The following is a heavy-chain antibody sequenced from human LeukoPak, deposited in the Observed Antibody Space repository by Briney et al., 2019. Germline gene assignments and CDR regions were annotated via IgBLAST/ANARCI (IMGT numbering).Heavy chain of an antibody. D-gene: IGHD3-10*01. V-gene: IGHV4-34*01. CDR3: ASTMVRGVMEDDY. Sequence: PSETLSLTCAVYGGSFSGYYWSWIRQPPGKGLEWIGEINHSGSTNYNPSLKSRVTISVDTSKSQFSLKLSSVTAADTAVYYCASTMVRGVMEDDYWGQGTLVTVSS. CDR1: GGSFSGYY. CDR2: INHSGST. J-gene: IGHJ4*02.